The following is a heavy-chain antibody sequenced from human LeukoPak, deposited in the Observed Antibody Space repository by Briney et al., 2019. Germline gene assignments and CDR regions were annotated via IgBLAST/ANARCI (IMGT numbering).Heavy chain of an antibody. CDR2: IYHSGST. Sequence: SETLSLTCNVSGGSISSGGYYWSWIRQPPGKGLEWIGYIYHSGSTYYNPSLKSRVTISVDRSKNQFSLKLSSVTAADTAVYYCARDWEWDTGNRQLVRVRAFDIWGQGTMVTVSS. D-gene: IGHD6-13*01. J-gene: IGHJ3*02. CDR3: ARDWEWDTGNRQLVRVRAFDI. CDR1: GGSISSGGYY. V-gene: IGHV4-30-2*01.